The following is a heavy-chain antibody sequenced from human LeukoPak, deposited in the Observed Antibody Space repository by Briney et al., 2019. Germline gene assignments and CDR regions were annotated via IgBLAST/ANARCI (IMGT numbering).Heavy chain of an antibody. Sequence: ASVKVSCKASGGTFSSYAISWVRQAPGQGLEWMGGIIPIFGTANYAQKFQGRVTITTDESTSTAYMELSSLRSEDTAVYYCATAEGSYYDSSGYRFDYWGQGTLVAVSS. CDR1: GGTFSSYA. D-gene: IGHD3-22*01. V-gene: IGHV1-69*05. J-gene: IGHJ4*02. CDR2: IIPIFGTA. CDR3: ATAEGSYYDSSGYRFDY.